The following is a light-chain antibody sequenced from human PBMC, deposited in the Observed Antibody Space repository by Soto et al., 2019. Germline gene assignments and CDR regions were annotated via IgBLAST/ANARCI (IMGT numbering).Light chain of an antibody. V-gene: IGKV1-17*02. CDR1: QNIRND. J-gene: IGKJ1*01. Sequence: DIQMTQSPSSLSASFLDSVTITCRTSQNIRNDLGWFQVKPGKAPKSLIYAASRLQSGVPSRFSGSGSETEFSLTIINLQPEDFATYFCVQYNIYPWTFGQGTKVDIK. CDR2: AAS. CDR3: VQYNIYPWT.